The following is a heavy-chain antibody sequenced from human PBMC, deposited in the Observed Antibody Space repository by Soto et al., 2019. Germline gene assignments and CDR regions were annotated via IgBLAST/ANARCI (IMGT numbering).Heavy chain of an antibody. D-gene: IGHD6-6*01. CDR3: ARLYSSSSPSDADFDY. Sequence: QVQLVQSGAEVQKPGSSVKVSCKASGGTFSSYTISWVRQAPGQGLEWMGRIIPILGIANYAQKFQGRVTITADKSTSTAYMELSSLRSEDTAVYYCARLYSSSSPSDADFDYWGQGTLVTVSS. CDR2: IIPILGIA. J-gene: IGHJ4*02. CDR1: GGTFSSYT. V-gene: IGHV1-69*02.